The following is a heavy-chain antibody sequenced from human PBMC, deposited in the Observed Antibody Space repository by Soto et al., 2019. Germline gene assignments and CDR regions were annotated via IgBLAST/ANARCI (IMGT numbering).Heavy chain of an antibody. Sequence: VGSLRRSCSGCGFTVSSNYMNWVRQAPGKWLEWVSYINGRDCAINYVDSVNGRFTISIDIAKKSLYLQMNSLRDEDTAVYFCARDHLWAFDYWGQGVLVTVSS. CDR3: ARDHLWAFDY. D-gene: IGHD3-3*02. V-gene: IGHV3-48*02. CDR1: GFTVSSNY. CDR2: INGRDCAI. J-gene: IGHJ4*02.